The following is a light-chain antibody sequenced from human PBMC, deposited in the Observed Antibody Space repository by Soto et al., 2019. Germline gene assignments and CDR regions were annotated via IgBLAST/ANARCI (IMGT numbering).Light chain of an antibody. V-gene: IGKV1-5*03. CDR3: QQYHGYWT. CDR1: QSISGS. J-gene: IGKJ1*01. CDR2: EAS. Sequence: DIQMTQSPSTLSASVGDRVTITCRASQSISGSLAWYQQKPGKAPKLLIYEASNLKSGVPSWFSGSGSGTEYTLTISSLQPDESASYYCQQYHGYWTFGQGTRVEIK.